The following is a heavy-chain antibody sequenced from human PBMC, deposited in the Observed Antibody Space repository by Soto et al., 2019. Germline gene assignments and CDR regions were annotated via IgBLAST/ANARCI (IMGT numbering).Heavy chain of an antibody. CDR2: IIPIFGTA. D-gene: IGHD3-10*01. J-gene: IGHJ3*02. V-gene: IGHV1-69*06. CDR3: ARGYYGSGSYADAFDI. CDR1: GGTFSSYA. Sequence: QVQLVQSGAEVKKPGSSVKVSCKASGGTFSSYAISWVRQAPGQGLEWMGGIIPIFGTANYAQKFQGRVTITADKSTSTAFMELSSLRSEDTAVYYCARGYYGSGSYADAFDIWGQGTMVTVSS.